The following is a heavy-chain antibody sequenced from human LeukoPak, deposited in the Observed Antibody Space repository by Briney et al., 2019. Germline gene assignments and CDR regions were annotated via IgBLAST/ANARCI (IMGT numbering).Heavy chain of an antibody. CDR1: GFTFSDSY. V-gene: IGHV3-11*06. J-gene: IGHJ4*02. CDR3: ARGSRAIQLGDDY. Sequence: KTGGSLRLSRAASGFTFSDSYMSWIRQAPGKGLEWVSYISSSSSDTNYADSVKGRFTISRDNAKNSLYLQMNSLRAEDTAVYYCARGSRAIQLGDDYWGQGTLVTVSS. D-gene: IGHD6-6*01. CDR2: ISSSSSDT.